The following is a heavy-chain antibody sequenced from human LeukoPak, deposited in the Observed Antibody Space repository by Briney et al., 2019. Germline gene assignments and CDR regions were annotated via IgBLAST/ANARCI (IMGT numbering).Heavy chain of an antibody. Sequence: SVKVSCKASGGTFSSYAISWVRQAPGQGLEWMGGIIPIFGTANYAQKFQGRVTITADESTSTAYMELSSLRSEDTAVYYCARETTVCTNGVCYEYDDAFDIWGQGTMVTVS. D-gene: IGHD2-8*01. V-gene: IGHV1-69*13. CDR2: IIPIFGTA. CDR1: GGTFSSYA. J-gene: IGHJ3*02. CDR3: ARETTVCTNGVCYEYDDAFDI.